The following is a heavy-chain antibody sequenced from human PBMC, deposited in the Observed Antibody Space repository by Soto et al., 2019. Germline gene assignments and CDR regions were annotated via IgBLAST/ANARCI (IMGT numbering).Heavy chain of an antibody. CDR3: ARWDCSSTSCRSNAFDI. J-gene: IGHJ3*02. CDR2: ISTYNHHT. V-gene: IGHV1-18*01. Sequence: ASVKVSWKAAGYAITIFGITWVRQAPGQGLEWVGWISTYNHHTNYAQKFQGRVTMTTDTPTSTAFMEVRSLRSDDTAVYYCARWDCSSTSCRSNAFDIWGQGTMVTVSS. D-gene: IGHD2-2*01. CDR1: GYAITIFG.